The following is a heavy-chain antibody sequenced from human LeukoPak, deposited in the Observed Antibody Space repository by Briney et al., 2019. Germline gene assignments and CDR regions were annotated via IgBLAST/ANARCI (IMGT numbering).Heavy chain of an antibody. V-gene: IGHV1-18*01. CDR1: GYTFTSYG. D-gene: IGHD3-10*01. J-gene: IGHJ6*03. Sequence: ASMKVSCKASGYTFTSYGISWVRQATGQGLEWMGWISTYNGNTNYAQNLQGRVTMTTDTSTSTAYMELRSLRSDDTAVYYCARVGITMVRGVILDPNYYYYMDVWGKGTTVTVSS. CDR3: ARVGITMVRGVILDPNYYYYMDV. CDR2: ISTYNGNT.